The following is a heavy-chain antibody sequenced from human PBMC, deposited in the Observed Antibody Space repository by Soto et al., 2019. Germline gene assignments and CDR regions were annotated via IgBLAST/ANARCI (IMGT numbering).Heavy chain of an antibody. CDR1: GFTFSDYL. CDR2: IKQDGNEK. CDR3: AIGHWLGK. V-gene: IGHV3-7*01. Sequence: EVQLVDSGGALVQPGESLRLSCAASGFTFSDYLMTWVRQAPGKGLEWVATIKQDGNEKYYVDSVKGRFTISRDNAKNPLYRQLNARRAEDTVVYYCAIGHWLGKWGQGTLVTVSS. D-gene: IGHD6-19*01. J-gene: IGHJ4*02.